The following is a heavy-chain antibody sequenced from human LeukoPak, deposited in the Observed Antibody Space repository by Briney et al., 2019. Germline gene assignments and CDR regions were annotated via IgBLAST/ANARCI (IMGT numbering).Heavy chain of an antibody. V-gene: IGHV3-23*01. CDR1: GFTFRDSA. J-gene: IGHJ3*01. Sequence: GGSLRLSCSASGFTFRDSAMTWVRQAPGRGLEWVSLISFSGANSYYPDSVKGRFSVSRDNSKDTLYLQLSGLRADDTAIYYCARDMELSTWGPGTMVTVSS. CDR3: ARDMELST. D-gene: IGHD3-16*02. CDR2: ISFSGANS.